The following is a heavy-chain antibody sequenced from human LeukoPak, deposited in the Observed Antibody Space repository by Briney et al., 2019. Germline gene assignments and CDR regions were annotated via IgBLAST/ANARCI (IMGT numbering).Heavy chain of an antibody. CDR3: AMSGYDYYYYMDV. V-gene: IGHV1-2*02. CDR1: GYTFTGYY. D-gene: IGHD3-3*01. Sequence: ASVKVSCKASGYTFTGYYMHWVRQAPGQWLEWMGWINPNSGGTNYAQKFQGRVTMTRDTSISTAYMELSSLRSEDTAVYYCAMSGYDYYYYMDVWGKGTTVTVSS. J-gene: IGHJ6*03. CDR2: INPNSGGT.